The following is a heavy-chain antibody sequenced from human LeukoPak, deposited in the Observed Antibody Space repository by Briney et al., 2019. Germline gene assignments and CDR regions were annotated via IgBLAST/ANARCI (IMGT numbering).Heavy chain of an antibody. D-gene: IGHD4-23*01. J-gene: IGHJ4*02. Sequence: GRSLRLSCAASGFSFSSYGMYWVRQAPGKGLEWVALIYNDGGLPNYLDSVRGRFTISRDNSKNTLYLQMDSLRVEDTAVCYCAQGHYVGNSEFLDNWGQGSLVIVSS. V-gene: IGHV3-33*07. CDR3: AQGHYVGNSEFLDN. CDR2: IYNDGGLP. CDR1: GFSFSSYG.